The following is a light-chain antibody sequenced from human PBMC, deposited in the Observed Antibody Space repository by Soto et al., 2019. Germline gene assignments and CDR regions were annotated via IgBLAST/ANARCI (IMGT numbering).Light chain of an antibody. Sequence: QSVLTQPTSVSGSPGQSITISCTGNHNDIGTYDYVSWYQQHPGRAPRLLIHGVTTRPSGISDRFSASKSDLTASLTISGLQPEDEADYYCSSFTSNRIYVFGPGTKVTV. CDR1: HNDIGTYDY. J-gene: IGLJ1*01. V-gene: IGLV2-14*03. CDR3: SSFTSNRIYV. CDR2: GVT.